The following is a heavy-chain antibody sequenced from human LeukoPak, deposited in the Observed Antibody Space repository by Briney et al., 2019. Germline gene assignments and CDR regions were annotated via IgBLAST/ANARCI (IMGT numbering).Heavy chain of an antibody. J-gene: IGHJ4*01. Sequence: SETLSFTWTIAGGFISDYYWSWLRQSPGKGLEWIGFIYHAAGTSYSPSLKSRVTISADTSLNPFYLQLSCVTAADTAVYYCASRNLGNDYWGQGTLVTVSS. D-gene: IGHD1-1*01. CDR3: ASRNLGNDY. CDR1: GGFISDYY. CDR2: IYHAAGT. V-gene: IGHV4-59*01.